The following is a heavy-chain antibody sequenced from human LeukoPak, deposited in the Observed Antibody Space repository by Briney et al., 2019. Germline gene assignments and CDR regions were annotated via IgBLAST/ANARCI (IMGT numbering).Heavy chain of an antibody. CDR1: GCTLTELS. Sequence: ASVKVSCKVSGCTLTELSMHWVRQAPGKGLEWMGGFDPEDGETIYAQKFQGRVTMTEDTSTDTAYMELSSLRSEDTAVYYCATAPRYYYDSSGYLGDFDYWGQGTLVTVSS. D-gene: IGHD3-22*01. V-gene: IGHV1-24*01. CDR3: ATAPRYYYDSSGYLGDFDY. CDR2: FDPEDGET. J-gene: IGHJ4*02.